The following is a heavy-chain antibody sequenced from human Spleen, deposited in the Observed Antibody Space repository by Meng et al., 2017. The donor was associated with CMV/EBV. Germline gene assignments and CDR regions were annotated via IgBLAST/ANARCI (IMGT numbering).Heavy chain of an antibody. CDR1: GGSISSSSDY. D-gene: IGHD1-26*01. Sequence: LQLQGWGPGRVKPSEPLSLTCTVSGGSISSSSDYWGWIRQSPGKGLEWIASIDYSGITFQNPSLKSRLTTSVDTSKNQFSLQLRFVTAADTAVYYCARHRGNYYQSFLHWGQGTLVTVSS. J-gene: IGHJ1*01. CDR3: ARHRGNYYQSFLH. CDR2: IDYSGIT. V-gene: IGHV4-39*01.